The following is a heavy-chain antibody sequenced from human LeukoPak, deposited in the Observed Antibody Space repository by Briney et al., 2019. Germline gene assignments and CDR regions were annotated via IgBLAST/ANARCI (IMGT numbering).Heavy chain of an antibody. CDR2: ISSSSSFI. CDR1: GLTLSTYG. V-gene: IGHV3-21*01. Sequence: PGGSLRLSCAASGLTLSTYGMNWVRQAPGKGLGWVSSISSSSSFIYYADSVQGRFTISRDNAKNSLYLQMTSLRAEDTAVYYCATLQSRYCSGGNCYLGSVYWGQGTLVTVSS. D-gene: IGHD2-15*01. J-gene: IGHJ4*02. CDR3: ATLQSRYCSGGNCYLGSVY.